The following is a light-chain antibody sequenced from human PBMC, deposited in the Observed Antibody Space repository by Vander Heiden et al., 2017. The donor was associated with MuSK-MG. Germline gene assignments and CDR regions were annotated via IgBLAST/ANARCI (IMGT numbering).Light chain of an antibody. J-gene: IGKJ4*01. CDR2: GAS. V-gene: IGKV3-15*01. CDR1: QSVSSN. CDR3: QQYNNWPRLT. Sequence: EIVMTQSPATLSVFPGERATLSCRASQSVSSNLSLYQQKPSQAPRLLIYGASTRATGIPARFSGSGSGTEFTLTISSLHSEDFAVYYCQQYNNWPRLTFGGGTKVEIK.